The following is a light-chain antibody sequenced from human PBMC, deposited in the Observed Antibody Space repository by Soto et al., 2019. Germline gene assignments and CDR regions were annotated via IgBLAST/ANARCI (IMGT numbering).Light chain of an antibody. CDR3: QQSYSNPLT. V-gene: IGKV1-5*01. CDR2: DAS. CDR1: QSISTW. J-gene: IGKJ4*01. Sequence: DIQMTQSPSTLSASVGDRVTLTCRASQSISTWLAWFQQKPGKSPDILIYDASSLASGVPSRFSGSGSGTDFTLTISSLQPEDFATYYCQQSYSNPLTFGGGTKVDIK.